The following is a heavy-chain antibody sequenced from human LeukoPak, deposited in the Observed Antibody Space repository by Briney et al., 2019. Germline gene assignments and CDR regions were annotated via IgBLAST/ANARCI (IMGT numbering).Heavy chain of an antibody. CDR2: VAHDGSVK. CDR1: GFTFSSFG. Sequence: GGSLRLSCAASGFTFSSFGMQWVRQAPGKGLEWVAVVAHDGSVKHYADPVKGRFTISRDNSKDTLYLQMNSLTAEDTAVYYCAKEGTKYSSSWLDCWGQGTLVTVSS. D-gene: IGHD6-13*01. V-gene: IGHV3-30*18. J-gene: IGHJ5*01. CDR3: AKEGTKYSSSWLDC.